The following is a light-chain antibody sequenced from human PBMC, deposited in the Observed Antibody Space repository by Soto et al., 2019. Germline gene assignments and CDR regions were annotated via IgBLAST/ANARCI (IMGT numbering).Light chain of an antibody. CDR3: SIYTDTTTVELV. CDR1: SRDFGVYNY. CDR2: DVT. J-gene: IGLJ2*01. V-gene: IGLV2-14*01. Sequence: QSALTQPASVSGSPGQSITISCTGDSRDFGVYNYVSWYQQKPGKAPKLLIYDVTNRPSGVSDRFSGSRSGNTASLTISGLQADDEADYYCSIYTDTTTVELVFGGGTKVTVL.